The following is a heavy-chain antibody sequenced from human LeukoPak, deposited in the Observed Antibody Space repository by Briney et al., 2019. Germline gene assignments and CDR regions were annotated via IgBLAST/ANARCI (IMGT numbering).Heavy chain of an antibody. D-gene: IGHD3-10*01. CDR2: IYYSGST. J-gene: IGHJ6*03. CDR1: GGSISSYY. Sequence: SETLSLTCTVSGGSISSYYWSWIRQPPGKGLEWIGSIYYSGSTYYNPSLKSRVTISVDTSKNQFSLKLSSVTAADTAVYYCARVRPMDYYYMDVWGKGTTVTVSS. CDR3: ARVRPMDYYYMDV. V-gene: IGHV4-59*05.